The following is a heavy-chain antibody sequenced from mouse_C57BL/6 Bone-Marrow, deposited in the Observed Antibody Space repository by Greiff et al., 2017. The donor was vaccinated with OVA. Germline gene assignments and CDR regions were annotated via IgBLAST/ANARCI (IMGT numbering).Heavy chain of an antibody. D-gene: IGHD2-2*01. V-gene: IGHV1-52*01. CDR1: GYTFTSYW. Sequence: QVQLQQPGAELVRPGSSVKLSCKASGYTFTSYWMHWVKQRPIQGLEWIGNIDPSDSENHYNQKFKDKATLTVDKSSRTAYMQLSSLTSEDSAVYYCARWMVTTWYFDVWGTGTTVTVSS. J-gene: IGHJ1*03. CDR3: ARWMVTTWYFDV. CDR2: IDPSDSEN.